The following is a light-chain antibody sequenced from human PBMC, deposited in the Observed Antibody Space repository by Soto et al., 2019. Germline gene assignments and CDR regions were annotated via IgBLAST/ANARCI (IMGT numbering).Light chain of an antibody. CDR2: RGS. CDR1: QSLLHSDGNTY. V-gene: IGKV2-30*02. J-gene: IGKJ1*01. Sequence: DVVVTQSPLSLPVTLGQPASISCRSSQSLLHSDGNTYLSWFQQRPGQSPRRLFYRGSNRDSGVPDRFSSSGPRTDFTLKISRVEADDIGVYYCMQGTHWPWTFGHGTKVDIK. CDR3: MQGTHWPWT.